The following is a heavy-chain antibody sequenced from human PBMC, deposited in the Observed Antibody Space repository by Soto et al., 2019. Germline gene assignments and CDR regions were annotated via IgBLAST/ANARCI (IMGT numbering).Heavy chain of an antibody. D-gene: IGHD1-26*01. Sequence: QVQLVQSGAEVKKPGSSVKVSCKASGGTFSSYAISWVRQAPGQGLEWMGGIIPIFGTANYAQKFQGRVTITADKSTSTAYMEMSSLRSEYTAVYYCARCWWELGKAGFFDYWGQGTLVTVSS. V-gene: IGHV1-69*06. CDR1: GGTFSSYA. CDR2: IIPIFGTA. CDR3: ARCWWELGKAGFFDY. J-gene: IGHJ4*02.